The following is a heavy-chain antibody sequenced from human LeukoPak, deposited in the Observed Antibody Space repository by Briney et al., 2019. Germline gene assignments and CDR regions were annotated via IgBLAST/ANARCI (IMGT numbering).Heavy chain of an antibody. V-gene: IGHV3-30*03. CDR2: ISYDGSNK. CDR3: ARDGGDFWSGYYYFDY. J-gene: IGHJ4*02. D-gene: IGHD3-3*01. Sequence: GGSLRLSCAASGFTFSSYSMNWVRQAPGKGLEWVAVISYDGSNKYYADSVEGRFTISRDNSKNTLYLQMNSLRAEDTAVYYCARDGGDFWSGYYYFDYWGQGTLVTVSS. CDR1: GFTFSSYS.